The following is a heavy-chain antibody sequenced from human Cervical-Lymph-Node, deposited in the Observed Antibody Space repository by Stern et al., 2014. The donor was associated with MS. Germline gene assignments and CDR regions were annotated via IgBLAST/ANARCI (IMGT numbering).Heavy chain of an antibody. D-gene: IGHD3-22*01. J-gene: IGHJ4*02. CDR1: GGTFSNYA. Sequence: QVQLVQSGAEVKKPGSSVKVSCKASGGTFSNYATSWVRQVPGQGLEWVGGIIPIFDIVHYAQKFQGSVTIAADESTSTAYMEVNSLTHEDTAVYYCARASLTSGYYYSHLAYWGQGTLVTVSS. CDR3: ARASLTSGYYYSHLAY. V-gene: IGHV1-69*01. CDR2: IIPIFDIV.